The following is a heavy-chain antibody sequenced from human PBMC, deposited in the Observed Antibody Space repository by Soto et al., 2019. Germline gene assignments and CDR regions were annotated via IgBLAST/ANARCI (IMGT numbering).Heavy chain of an antibody. CDR1: GGSFSGYY. CDR3: ARPGLARYCSRNQECYYMDV. J-gene: IGHJ6*03. D-gene: IGHD2-2*01. CDR2: INHSGST. Sequence: TLSLTCAVYGGSFSGYYWSWIRQPPGKGLEWIGEINHSGSTNYNPSLKSRVTISVDTSKNQFSLKLSSVTAADTAVYYCARPGLARYCSRNQECYYMDVWGKGTTVTVSS. V-gene: IGHV4-34*01.